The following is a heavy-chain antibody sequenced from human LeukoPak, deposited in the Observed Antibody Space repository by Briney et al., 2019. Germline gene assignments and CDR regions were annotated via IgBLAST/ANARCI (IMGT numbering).Heavy chain of an antibody. Sequence: GASVKVSCKASGGTFSRNDISWVRQAPGQGLEWMGWINLNSGGTNDAQKFQDRGTMTRDTSISTAYMELSRLRSDDTAVYYCARSPDILTGENFDYWGQGTLVTVSS. D-gene: IGHD3-9*01. CDR1: GGTFSRND. J-gene: IGHJ4*02. V-gene: IGHV1-2*02. CDR3: ARSPDILTGENFDY. CDR2: INLNSGGT.